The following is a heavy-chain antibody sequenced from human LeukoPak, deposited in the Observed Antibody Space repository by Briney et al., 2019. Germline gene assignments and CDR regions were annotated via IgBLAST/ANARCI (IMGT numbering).Heavy chain of an antibody. J-gene: IGHJ4*02. Sequence: GGSLRLSCAASGFTFSSYWMHWVRQAPGKGLVWVSRINGDGSTTTYADSVKGRFTISRDNSKNTLYLQMNSLRAEDTAVYYCAKGVACSSTSCSAFDYWGQGTLVTVSS. CDR1: GFTFSSYW. D-gene: IGHD2-2*01. CDR2: INGDGSTT. V-gene: IGHV3-74*01. CDR3: AKGVACSSTSCSAFDY.